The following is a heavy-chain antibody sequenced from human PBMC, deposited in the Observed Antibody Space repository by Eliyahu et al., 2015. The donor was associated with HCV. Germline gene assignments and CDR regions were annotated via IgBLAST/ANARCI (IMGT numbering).Heavy chain of an antibody. J-gene: IGHJ5*02. CDR3: ARVSPSYYYGSGSQNWFDP. V-gene: IGHV4-39*07. Sequence: QLQLQESGPGLVKPSETLSLTCTVSGGSISXSSYYWGWIRQPPGKGLEWIGSIYYSGSTYYNPSLKSRVTISVDTSKNQFSLKLSSVTAADTAPYYCARVSPSYYYGSGSQNWFDPWGQGTLVTVSS. D-gene: IGHD3-10*01. CDR2: IYYSGST. CDR1: GGSISXSSYY.